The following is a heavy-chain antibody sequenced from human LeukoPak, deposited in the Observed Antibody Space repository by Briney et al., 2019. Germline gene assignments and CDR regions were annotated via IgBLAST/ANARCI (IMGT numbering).Heavy chain of an antibody. J-gene: IGHJ4*02. CDR2: ISSSGSPI. D-gene: IGHD1-26*01. CDR3: AGGPQYGGSFVH. V-gene: IGHV3-48*03. Sequence: PGGSLRLSCATSGFIFSSYEMAWVRQAPGMGPEFVSYISSSGSPIIYGDAVKGRFTISRDNYKDSVYLQMDSLRAEDTALYFCAGGPQYGGSFVHWGQGTLVTVSP. CDR1: GFIFSSYE.